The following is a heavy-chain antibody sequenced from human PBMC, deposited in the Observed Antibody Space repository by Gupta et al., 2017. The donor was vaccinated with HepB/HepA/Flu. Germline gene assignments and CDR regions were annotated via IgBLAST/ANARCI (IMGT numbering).Heavy chain of an antibody. CDR1: GFSFNDYH. D-gene: IGHD5-18*01. CDR3: ARSRGFTYGLHYYYYLDV. J-gene: IGHJ6*03. Sequence: QVQLVESGGGLANPGGSLRLSCTGPGFSFNDYHMSWIRPAPGKGLEWVSYITISTTTIYYTDSVKGRFTVSRDNAKNALYLQMNSLRAEDTAVYFCARSRGFTYGLHYYYYLDVWGRGTTVTVSS. CDR2: ITISTTTI. V-gene: IGHV3-11*04.